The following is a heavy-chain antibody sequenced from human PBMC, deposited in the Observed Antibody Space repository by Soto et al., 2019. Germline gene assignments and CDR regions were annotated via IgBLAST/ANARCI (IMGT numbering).Heavy chain of an antibody. V-gene: IGHV3-23*01. J-gene: IGHJ4*02. CDR3: AKDLRVTVVVPAATDY. CDR2: ISGSGGST. CDR1: GFTFSSYA. Sequence: EVQLLESGGGLVQPGGSLRLSCAASGFTFSSYAMSWGRQAPGKGLEWVSAISGSGGSTYYADSVKGRFTISRDNSKNALYLQMDSLRAEDTAVYYCAKDLRVTVVVPAATDYWGQGTLVTVSS. D-gene: IGHD2-2*01.